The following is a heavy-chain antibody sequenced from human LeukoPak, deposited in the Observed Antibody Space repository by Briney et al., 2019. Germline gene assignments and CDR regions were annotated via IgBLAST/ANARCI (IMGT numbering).Heavy chain of an antibody. CDR2: INQAGSQK. Sequence: GGPLRLSCAASGFTFSIYWMTWVRQAPGKGLEWVANINQAGSQKNYLDSVKGRFTISRDNAKNSLYMEMDSLRADDTAVYYCARHYYSSGYSRDSWGEGTLVTVSS. V-gene: IGHV3-7*01. D-gene: IGHD3-22*01. CDR3: ARHYYSSGYSRDS. CDR1: GFTFSIYW. J-gene: IGHJ4*02.